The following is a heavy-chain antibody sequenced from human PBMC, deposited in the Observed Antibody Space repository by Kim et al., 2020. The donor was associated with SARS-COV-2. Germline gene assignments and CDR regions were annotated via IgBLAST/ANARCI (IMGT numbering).Heavy chain of an antibody. CDR1: GYTFTSSG. D-gene: IGHD3-16*01. J-gene: IGHJ4*02. CDR2: ISAHNGDT. V-gene: IGHV1-18*01. CDR3: ARGYNYIVDY. Sequence: ASVKVSCKTSGYTFTSSGITWVRQAPGQGLECMGWISAHNGDTNYAQKFQGRVTVTTDTSTSTAYMELRSLRSDDTAMYYCARGYNYIVDYWGQGTQLTVPS.